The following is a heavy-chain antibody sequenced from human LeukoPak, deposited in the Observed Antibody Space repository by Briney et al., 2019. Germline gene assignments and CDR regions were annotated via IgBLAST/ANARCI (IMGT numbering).Heavy chain of an antibody. V-gene: IGHV4-34*01. CDR3: ARTGSSSSGSLGC. J-gene: IGHJ4*02. D-gene: IGHD6-6*01. CDR1: GGSFSGYY. CDR2: INHSGST. Sequence: SETLSLTCAVYGGSFSGYYWSWIRQPPGKGLEWIGEINHSGSTNYSPSLKSRVTISVDTSKNQFSLKLSSVTAADTAVYYCARTGSSSSGSLGCWGQGTLVTVSS.